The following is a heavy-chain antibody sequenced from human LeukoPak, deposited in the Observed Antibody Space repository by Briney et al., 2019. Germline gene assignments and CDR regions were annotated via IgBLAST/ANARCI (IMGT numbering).Heavy chain of an antibody. CDR1: GFTFSSYV. D-gene: IGHD6-13*01. CDR2: ISGSGSST. V-gene: IGHV3-23*01. Sequence: GGSLRLSCAAPGFTFSSYVMSWVRQAPGKGLEWVSGISGSGSSTYYADSVKGRFTISGDNSKNMLYLQMNSLGAEDTAAYYCAKDTSSRYGYYGMDVWGQGTTVTVSS. J-gene: IGHJ6*02. CDR3: AKDTSSRYGYYGMDV.